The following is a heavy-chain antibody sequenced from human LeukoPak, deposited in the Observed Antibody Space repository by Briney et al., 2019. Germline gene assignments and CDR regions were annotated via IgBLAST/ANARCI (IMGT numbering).Heavy chain of an antibody. CDR2: IRYDGSNK. V-gene: IGHV3-30*02. Sequence: PGGSLRLSXAASGFTFSSYGMHWVRQAPGKGLEWVVFIRYDGSNKYYADSVKGRFTISRDNSKNTLYLQMNSLRAEDTAVYYCAKDLGNWNSEYYFDYWGQGTLVTVSS. D-gene: IGHD1-7*01. CDR3: AKDLGNWNSEYYFDY. J-gene: IGHJ4*02. CDR1: GFTFSSYG.